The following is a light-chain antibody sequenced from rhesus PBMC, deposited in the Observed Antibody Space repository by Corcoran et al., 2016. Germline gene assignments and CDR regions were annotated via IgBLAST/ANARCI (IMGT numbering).Light chain of an antibody. V-gene: IGKV1-25*01. J-gene: IGKJ3*01. CDR1: QGISNN. Sequence: DIQMTQSPSSLSASVGDRVTITCQASQGISNNLAWYQQKPGKVPSFLIYVASTLQSGVPSRYSGSGSGTAFTLPNRRLQPDDFAPYYCQHGHGIPFPFGPGTNLDLK. CDR2: VAS. CDR3: QHGHGIPFP.